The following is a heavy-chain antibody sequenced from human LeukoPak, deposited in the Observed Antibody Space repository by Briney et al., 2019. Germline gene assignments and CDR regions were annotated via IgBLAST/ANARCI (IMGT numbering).Heavy chain of an antibody. V-gene: IGHV4-31*03. D-gene: IGHD2/OR15-2a*01. CDR2: IYYSGST. J-gene: IGHJ6*03. Sequence: SQTLSLTCTVSGGSISSGGYYWSWIRQHPGKGLEWIGYIYYSGSTYYNPSLKCRVTISVDTSKNQFSLKLSSVTAADTAVYYCARVGIGPLTYYYMDVWGKGTTVTVSS. CDR3: ARVGIGPLTYYYMDV. CDR1: GGSISSGGYY.